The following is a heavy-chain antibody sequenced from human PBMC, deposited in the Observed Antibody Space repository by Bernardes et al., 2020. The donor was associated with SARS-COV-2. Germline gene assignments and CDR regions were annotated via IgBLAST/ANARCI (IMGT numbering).Heavy chain of an antibody. CDR3: ARSPPGVGRISIFGVTIGPDSYFYMDV. Sequence: ASVKASCKASGYMFKMYGISWVRQAPGQGLEWVGWISAYNGNTKYAQRFQGAVTMTADTSTSTAFMELRGLGSDDTAVYYCARSPPGVGRISIFGVTIGPDSYFYMDVWGQGTTVTVSS. V-gene: IGHV1-18*04. D-gene: IGHD3-3*01. CDR2: ISAYNGNT. J-gene: IGHJ6*02. CDR1: GYMFKMYG.